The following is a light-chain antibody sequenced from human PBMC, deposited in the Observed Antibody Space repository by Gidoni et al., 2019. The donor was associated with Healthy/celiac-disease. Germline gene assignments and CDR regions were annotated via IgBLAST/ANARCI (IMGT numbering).Light chain of an antibody. J-gene: IGKJ1*01. CDR1: QSISSW. V-gene: IGKV1-5*03. Sequence: DIQMTQYPSTLSASVGDRVTITCRASQSISSWLAWYQQKPGKAPKLLIYKASSLESGVPSRFSGSGSGTEFTLTLSSLQPDDFATYYCQQYNSYPWTFGQGTKVEIK. CDR3: QQYNSYPWT. CDR2: KAS.